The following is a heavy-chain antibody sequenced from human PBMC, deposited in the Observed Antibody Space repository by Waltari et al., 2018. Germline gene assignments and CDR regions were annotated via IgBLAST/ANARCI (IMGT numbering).Heavy chain of an antibody. CDR3: ARGLYSSSSFSY. J-gene: IGHJ4*02. D-gene: IGHD6-6*01. CDR2: INHSGST. V-gene: IGHV4-34*01. CDR1: GGSFSGYY. Sequence: QVQLQQWGAGLLKPSETLSLTCAVYGGSFSGYYWSWIRQPPGKGLEWIGEINHSGSTNSNPSLKSRVTRSVDTSKNQFSLKLCSVTAADTAVYYCARGLYSSSSFSYWGQGTLVTVSS.